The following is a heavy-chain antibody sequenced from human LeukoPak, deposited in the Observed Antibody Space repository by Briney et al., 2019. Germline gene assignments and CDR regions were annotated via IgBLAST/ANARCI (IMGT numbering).Heavy chain of an antibody. Sequence: GASVKVSCKASGYAFTSYAMHWVRQAPGQRLEWMGWINAGNGNTKYSQEFQGRVTITRDTSASTAYMELSSLRSEDMAVYYCARDKGFGYYYMDVWGKGTTVTVSS. CDR3: ARDKGFGYYYMDV. D-gene: IGHD3-16*01. CDR2: INAGNGNT. V-gene: IGHV1-3*03. J-gene: IGHJ6*03. CDR1: GYAFTSYA.